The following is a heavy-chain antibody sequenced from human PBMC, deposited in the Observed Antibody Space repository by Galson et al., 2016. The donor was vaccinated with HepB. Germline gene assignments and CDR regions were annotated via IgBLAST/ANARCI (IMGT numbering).Heavy chain of an antibody. Sequence: SLRLSCAASGFSFSNYGMHWVRQAPGKGLEWVAVIWYDGGNKYYEDSVKGRFTISRDNSKNTLYLQMSSLRAEDTALFSCARQGRPGAVAATFLHWGRGTLVTVSS. CDR3: ARQGRPGAVAATFLH. V-gene: IGHV3-33*01. J-gene: IGHJ1*01. CDR2: IWYDGGNK. D-gene: IGHD2-15*01. CDR1: GFSFSNYG.